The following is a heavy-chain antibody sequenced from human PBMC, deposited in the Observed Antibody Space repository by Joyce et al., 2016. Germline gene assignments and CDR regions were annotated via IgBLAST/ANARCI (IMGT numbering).Heavy chain of an antibody. J-gene: IGHJ4*02. CDR3: ARSQWLAPLMY. Sequence: QVQLQQWGAGLLKTSETLSLTCAVSGGPFRGFFWTWVHQPPGKGLEWIGDINNSGVTNYNPSLKTRVTFSVDTSKNQFSLKLTSLSAADTAVYYCARSQWLAPLMYWGQGTPVTVSS. V-gene: IGHV4-34*01. CDR2: INNSGVT. D-gene: IGHD6-19*01. CDR1: GGPFRGFF.